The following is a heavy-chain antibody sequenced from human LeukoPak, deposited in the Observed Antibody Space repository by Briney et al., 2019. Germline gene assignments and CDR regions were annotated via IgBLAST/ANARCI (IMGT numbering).Heavy chain of an antibody. CDR3: ARGRIAGLKGGMDV. V-gene: IGHV3-30-3*01. CDR2: ISYDGSNK. Sequence: PGGSLRLSCAASGFTFSSYAMHWVRQAPGKGLEWVADISYDGSNKYYADSVKGRFTISRDNSKNTLYLQMNSLRAEDTAAYYCARGRIAGLKGGMDVWGQGTTVTVSS. J-gene: IGHJ6*02. CDR1: GFTFSSYA. D-gene: IGHD3-10*01.